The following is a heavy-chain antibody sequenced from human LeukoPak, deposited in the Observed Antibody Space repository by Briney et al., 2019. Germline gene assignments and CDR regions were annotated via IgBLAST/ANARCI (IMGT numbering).Heavy chain of an antibody. CDR1: GFTFSSYA. J-gene: IGHJ4*02. D-gene: IGHD4-17*01. Sequence: GRSLRLSCAASGFTFSSYAMHWVRQAPGKGLEWVAVIWYDGSNQYYADSVRGRFTISRDNSKNTLHLQMNSMRAEDTAAYYCVKSGPDFGDLPSEYYFDFWGQGTLVTVSS. CDR3: VKSGPDFGDLPSEYYFDF. CDR2: IWYDGSNQ. V-gene: IGHV3-33*06.